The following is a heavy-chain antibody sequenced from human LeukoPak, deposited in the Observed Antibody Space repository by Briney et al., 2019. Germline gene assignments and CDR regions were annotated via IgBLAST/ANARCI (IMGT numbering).Heavy chain of an antibody. Sequence: GGSLRLSCAASGFTFDDYVMHWVRQAPGKGLEWVSGISWNSGSIGYADSVKGRFTISRDNAKNSLYLQMNSLRAEDMALYYCAKDMGSHGNDAFDIWGQGTMVTVSS. J-gene: IGHJ3*02. CDR1: GFTFDDYV. CDR3: AKDMGSHGNDAFDI. CDR2: ISWNSGSI. V-gene: IGHV3-9*03. D-gene: IGHD3-10*01.